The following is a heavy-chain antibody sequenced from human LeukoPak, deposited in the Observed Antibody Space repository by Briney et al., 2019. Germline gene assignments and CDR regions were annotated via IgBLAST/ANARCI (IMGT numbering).Heavy chain of an antibody. CDR3: AVVVGATTLASDDDAFDI. D-gene: IGHD1-26*01. Sequence: SVKVSCKASGGTFSSYAISWVRQAPGQGLEWMGRIIPILGIANYAQKFQGRVTITADKSTSTAYMELSSLRSEDTAVYYCAVVVGATTLASDDDAFDIWGQGTMVTVSS. CDR1: GGTFSSYA. J-gene: IGHJ3*02. CDR2: IIPILGIA. V-gene: IGHV1-69*04.